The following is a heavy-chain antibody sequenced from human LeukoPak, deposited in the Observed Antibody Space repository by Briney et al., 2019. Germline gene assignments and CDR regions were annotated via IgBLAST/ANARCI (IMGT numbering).Heavy chain of an antibody. CDR3: ARDGRYSAGGWFDP. D-gene: IGHD5-12*01. CDR2: IYTSGIT. J-gene: IGHJ5*02. V-gene: IGHV4-4*07. CDR1: GGSISSYY. Sequence: PSETLSLTCTVYGGSISSYYWSWIRQPAGKGLESIGRIYTSGITNYNPSLKSRVTMSVDTSKNQFSLKLSSVTAADTAVYYCARDGRYSAGGWFDPWGQGTLVTVSS.